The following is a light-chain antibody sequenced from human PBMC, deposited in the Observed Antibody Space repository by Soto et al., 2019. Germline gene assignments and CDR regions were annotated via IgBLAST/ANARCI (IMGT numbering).Light chain of an antibody. V-gene: IGKV3-15*01. CDR3: QQYNNWPPIT. Sequence: EIVMTQSPATLSVSPGERATLSCRASQSVSSKLAWYQQKPGQAPRRLIYGASTRATGIPARFSGSGSGTECTLTISSLQSADFAVYSCQQYNNWPPITFGHGTRLEIK. CDR1: QSVSSK. J-gene: IGKJ5*01. CDR2: GAS.